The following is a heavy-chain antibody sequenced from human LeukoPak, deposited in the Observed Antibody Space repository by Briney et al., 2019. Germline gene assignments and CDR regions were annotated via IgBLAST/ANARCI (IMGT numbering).Heavy chain of an antibody. CDR2: IYYSGST. J-gene: IGHJ4*02. Sequence: SETLSLTCTVSGGSISSYYWSWIRQPPGKGLEWIGYIYYSGSTNHNPSLKSRVTISVDTSKNQFSLKLSSVTAADTAVYYCARARRTLWQLVFDYWGQGTLVTVSS. CDR3: ARARRTLWQLVFDY. CDR1: GGSISSYY. D-gene: IGHD6-6*01. V-gene: IGHV4-59*01.